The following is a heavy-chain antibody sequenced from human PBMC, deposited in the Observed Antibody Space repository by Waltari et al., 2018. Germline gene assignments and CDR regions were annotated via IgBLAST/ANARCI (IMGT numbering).Heavy chain of an antibody. D-gene: IGHD2-2*01. Sequence: QVQLVESGGGEVQPGRSLRLSCAASGFTFSSYGMHWVRQAPGKGLEWVAVIWYDGSNKYYADSVKGRFTISRDNSKNTLYLQMNSLRAEDTAVYYCARDMRYYGMDVWGQGTTVTVSS. CDR2: IWYDGSNK. J-gene: IGHJ6*02. CDR1: GFTFSSYG. CDR3: ARDMRYYGMDV. V-gene: IGHV3-33*01.